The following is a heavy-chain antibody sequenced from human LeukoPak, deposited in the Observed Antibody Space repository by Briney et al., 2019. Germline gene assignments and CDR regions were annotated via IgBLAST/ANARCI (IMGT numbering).Heavy chain of an antibody. Sequence: SETLSLTCTVSGGSISSSSSYWGWIRQPPGKGLGWIGSISYTGSTYYNPSLKSRVTISVDTSKNQFSLKLSSVTAADTAVYYCARVLAAAAHFDYWGQGTLVTVSS. CDR3: ARVLAAAAHFDY. J-gene: IGHJ4*02. CDR1: GGSISSSSSY. D-gene: IGHD6-13*01. V-gene: IGHV4-39*01. CDR2: ISYTGST.